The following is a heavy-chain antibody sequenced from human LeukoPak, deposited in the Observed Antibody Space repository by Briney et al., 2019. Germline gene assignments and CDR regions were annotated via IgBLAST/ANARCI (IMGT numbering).Heavy chain of an antibody. CDR1: GFTFSSYA. CDR3: ATEGLYSSSWYARNWFDP. Sequence: PGGSLRLSCAASGFTFSSYAMHWVRQAPGKGLEWVAVISYDGSNKYYADSVKGRFTISRDNSKNTLYLQMNSLRAEDTAVYYCATEGLYSSSWYARNWFDPWGQGTLVTVSS. D-gene: IGHD6-13*01. CDR2: ISYDGSNK. J-gene: IGHJ5*02. V-gene: IGHV3-30-3*01.